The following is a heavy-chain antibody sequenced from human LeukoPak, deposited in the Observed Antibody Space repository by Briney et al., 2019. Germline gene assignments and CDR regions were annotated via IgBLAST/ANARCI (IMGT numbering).Heavy chain of an antibody. CDR1: GYTFTSYY. V-gene: IGHV1-46*03. J-gene: IGHJ4*02. D-gene: IGHD2-2*01. CDR2: INPSGGST. Sequence: ASVKVSCKAPGYTFTSYYMHWVRQAPGQGLEWMGIINPSGGSTSYAQKFQGRVTMTRDTSTSTVYMELSSLRSEDTAVYYCARDVGYCSSTSCPEYYFDYWGQGTLVTASS. CDR3: ARDVGYCSSTSCPEYYFDY.